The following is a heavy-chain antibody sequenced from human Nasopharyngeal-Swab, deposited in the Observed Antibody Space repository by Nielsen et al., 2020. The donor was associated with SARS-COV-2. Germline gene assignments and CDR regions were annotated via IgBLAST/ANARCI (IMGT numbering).Heavy chain of an antibody. D-gene: IGHD6-19*01. V-gene: IGHV1-69*04. Sequence: SVKVSCKASGGTFSSYAISWVRQAPGQGLEWMGRIIPILGIANYAQKFQGRVTITADKSTSKAYMELSSLRSEDTAVYYCARPGEVAGQVRTEYYGMDVWGQGTTVTVSS. CDR1: GGTFSSYA. CDR2: IIPILGIA. CDR3: ARPGEVAGQVRTEYYGMDV. J-gene: IGHJ6*02.